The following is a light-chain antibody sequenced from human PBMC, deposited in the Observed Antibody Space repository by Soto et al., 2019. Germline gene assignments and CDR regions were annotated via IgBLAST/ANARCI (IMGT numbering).Light chain of an antibody. CDR1: QSISSY. CDR3: QQSYSTTLYT. Sequence: DIQMTQSPSSLSASVGDRVTITCRASQSISSYLNWYQQKPGKAPQLLIYAASSLQSGVPSRFSGSGSGTDFTLTISSLQPEDFATYYCQQSYSTTLYTFGQGTKLEIK. CDR2: AAS. J-gene: IGKJ2*01. V-gene: IGKV1-39*01.